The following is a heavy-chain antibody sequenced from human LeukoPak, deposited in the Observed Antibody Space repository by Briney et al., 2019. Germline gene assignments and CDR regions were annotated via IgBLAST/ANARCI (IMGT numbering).Heavy chain of an antibody. Sequence: GGSLRLSCAASGFTFSSYSMNWVRQAPGKGLEWVSSISSSSSYIYYAESVKGRFTISRDNAKSSLYLQMNSLRAEDTAVYYCARLGYCSSTSCRTDDYWGQGTLVTVSS. CDR1: GFTFSSYS. CDR2: ISSSSSYI. J-gene: IGHJ4*02. V-gene: IGHV3-21*01. D-gene: IGHD2-2*01. CDR3: ARLGYCSSTSCRTDDY.